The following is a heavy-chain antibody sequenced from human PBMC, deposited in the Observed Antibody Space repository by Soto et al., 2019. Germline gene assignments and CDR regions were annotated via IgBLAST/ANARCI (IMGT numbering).Heavy chain of an antibody. CDR1: GGSFSGYY. D-gene: IGHD6-19*01. CDR2: INHSGST. V-gene: IGHV4-34*01. CDR3: ASYAVAGTGWFDP. Sequence: SETLSLTCAVYGGSFSGYYWSWIRQPPGKGLEWIGEINHSGSTNYNPSLKSRVTISVDTSKNQFSLKLSSVTAADTAVYYCASYAVAGTGWFDPWGQGTLVTVSS. J-gene: IGHJ5*02.